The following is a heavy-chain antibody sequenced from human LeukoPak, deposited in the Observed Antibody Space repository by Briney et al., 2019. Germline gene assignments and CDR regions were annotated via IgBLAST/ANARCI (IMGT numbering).Heavy chain of an antibody. Sequence: GRSLRLSCAASGFTFNSYWMSWVRQAPGKGLEWVATMNQDGSEKYYMDSLEGRFIISRDNAKNSLHLQMNSLRAEDTAVYYCVKPYYFSSGSLSWGQGTLVTVSS. CDR1: GFTFNSYW. CDR3: VKPYYFSSGSLS. CDR2: MNQDGSEK. V-gene: IGHV3-7*01. J-gene: IGHJ4*02. D-gene: IGHD3-10*01.